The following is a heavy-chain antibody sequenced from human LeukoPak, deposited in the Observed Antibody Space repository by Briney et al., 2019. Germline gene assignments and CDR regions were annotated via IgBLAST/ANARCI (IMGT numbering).Heavy chain of an antibody. CDR2: IYYSGST. D-gene: IGHD3-3*01. CDR1: GGSISSYY. CDR3: ARAGDYDFWSGYFDYYYMDV. J-gene: IGHJ6*03. V-gene: IGHV4-59*01. Sequence: SETLSLTCTVSGGSISSYYWSWIRQPPGKGLKWIGYIYYSGSTNYNPSLKSRVTISVDTSKNQFSLKLSSVTAADTAVYHCARAGDYDFWSGYFDYYYMDVWGKGTTVTVSS.